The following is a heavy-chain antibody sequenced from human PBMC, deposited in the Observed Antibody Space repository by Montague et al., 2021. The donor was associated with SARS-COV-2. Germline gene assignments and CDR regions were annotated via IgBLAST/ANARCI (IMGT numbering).Heavy chain of an antibody. Sequence: SLRLSCAGSGFTFNNAWMSWVRQAPGKGLERVGRILPKTNGETTDYAAPVRGRFTISRDDSTNTLYLQMYGLETDDTAVYYCTDYASGTSWHWGQGTLVTVSS. CDR2: ILPKTNGETT. V-gene: IGHV3-15*01. D-gene: IGHD3-10*01. CDR1: GFTFNNAW. CDR3: TDYASGTSWH. J-gene: IGHJ1*01.